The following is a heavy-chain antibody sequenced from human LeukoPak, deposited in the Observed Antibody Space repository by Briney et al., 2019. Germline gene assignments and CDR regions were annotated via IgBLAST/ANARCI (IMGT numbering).Heavy chain of an antibody. V-gene: IGHV2-70*04. CDR1: GFSLNTTGMR. CDR3: ARIVPFYYYDSSALLDY. J-gene: IGHJ4*02. Sequence: ESGPALVKPTQALTLTCTFSGFSLNTTGMRMGWIRQPPGKALEWLARIDWDDDKFYSTSLKPRLTISKDSSRNQVVLTMTNMDPVDTATSYCARIVPFYYYDSSALLDYWGQGTLVTVSS. CDR2: IDWDDDK. D-gene: IGHD3-22*01.